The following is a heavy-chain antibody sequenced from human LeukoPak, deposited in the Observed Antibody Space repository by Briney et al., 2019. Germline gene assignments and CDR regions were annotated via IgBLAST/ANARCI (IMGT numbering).Heavy chain of an antibody. J-gene: IGHJ5*02. CDR1: GFTFSSYA. V-gene: IGHV3-21*01. Sequence: PGGSLRLSCAASGFTFSSYAMSWVRQAPGKGLEWVSSISSSSSYIYYADSVKGRFTISRDNAKNSLYLQMNSLRAEDTAVYYCARESAAADTSSWFDPWGQGTLVTVSS. D-gene: IGHD6-13*01. CDR3: ARESAAADTSSWFDP. CDR2: ISSSSSYI.